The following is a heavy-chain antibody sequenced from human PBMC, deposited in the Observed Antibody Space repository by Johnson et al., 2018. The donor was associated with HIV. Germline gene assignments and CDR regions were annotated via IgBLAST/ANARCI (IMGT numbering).Heavy chain of an antibody. CDR3: ARDLTGSYAVDS. D-gene: IGHD1-26*01. Sequence: QVQLVESGGGVVQPGRSLRLSCAASGFTFSRHGMHWGRQAPGKGLEWVAVISYDGSKRNYADSVKGRFTISRDSSKNTLYLEMNGLRAEDTAGYYCARDLTGSYAVDSWGHGTMVTVSS. J-gene: IGHJ3*02. V-gene: IGHV3-30*04. CDR1: GFTFSRHG. CDR2: ISYDGSKR.